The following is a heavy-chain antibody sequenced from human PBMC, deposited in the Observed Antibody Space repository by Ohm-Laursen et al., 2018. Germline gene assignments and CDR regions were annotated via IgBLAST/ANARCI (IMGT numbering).Heavy chain of an antibody. V-gene: IGHV3-33*01. CDR2: IWYDGSNK. J-gene: IGHJ4*02. Sequence: SLRLSCAASGFTFSSYGMHWVRQAPGKGLEWVAVIWYDGSNKYYADSVKGRFTISRDNSKNTLYLQMNSLRAEDTAVYYCAREPLLRYYFDYWGQGTLVTVSS. D-gene: IGHD5-12*01. CDR3: AREPLLRYYFDY. CDR1: GFTFSSYG.